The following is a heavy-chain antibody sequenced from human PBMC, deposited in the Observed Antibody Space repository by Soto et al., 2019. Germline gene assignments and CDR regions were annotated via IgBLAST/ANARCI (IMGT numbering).Heavy chain of an antibody. J-gene: IGHJ4*02. D-gene: IGHD3-22*01. CDR2: ISTYNGNT. CDR3: ARDSYYYASSGYYEPDY. V-gene: IGHV1-18*01. Sequence: QVQLVQPGAEVKKPGASVKVSCKASGYTFTSYGISWVRQAPGQGLEWMGWISTYNGNTNYAQKLQGRVTMTTDTSTSTAYMELRGLRSDDTAVYCCARDSYYYASSGYYEPDYWGQGTLVTVSS. CDR1: GYTFTSYG.